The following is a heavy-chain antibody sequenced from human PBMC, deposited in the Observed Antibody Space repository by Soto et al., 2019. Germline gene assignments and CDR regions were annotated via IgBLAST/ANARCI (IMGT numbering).Heavy chain of an antibody. CDR3: ARGPIAAAGKGGFDY. CDR2: MYHSGNT. J-gene: IGHJ4*02. CDR1: GGSITSGGYS. V-gene: IGHV4-30-2*01. Sequence: SETLSLTCAVSGGSITSGGYSWGWIRQPPGQGLEWIGYMYHSGNTYYNPSLKGRVTISLDHSRNQFSLRLNSVTAADTAVYYCARGPIAAAGKGGFDYWGQGTLVTVSS. D-gene: IGHD6-13*01.